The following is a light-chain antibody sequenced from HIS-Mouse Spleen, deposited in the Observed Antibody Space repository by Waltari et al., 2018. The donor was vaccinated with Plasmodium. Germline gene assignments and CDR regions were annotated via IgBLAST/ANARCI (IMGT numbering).Light chain of an antibody. CDR2: AAS. CDR1: QSIRRY. J-gene: IGKJ3*01. CDR3: QQYYSYPFT. Sequence: AIRMTQTPPSSPVSPGHTASISCRASQSIRRYLAWYQQKPGKAPKRLIYAASTLQSGVPSRFSGSGSGTDFTLTISCLQSEDFATYYCQQYYSYPFTFGPGTKVDIK. V-gene: IGKV1-8*01.